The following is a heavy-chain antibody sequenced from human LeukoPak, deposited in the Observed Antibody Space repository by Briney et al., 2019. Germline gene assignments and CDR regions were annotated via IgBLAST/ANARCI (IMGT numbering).Heavy chain of an antibody. D-gene: IGHD3/OR15-3a*01. V-gene: IGHV3-69-1*01. CDR2: IGSDGKT. CDR1: GFTFSAYA. Sequence: GGSLRLSCEASGFTFSAYAMTWVRQAPGKGLEWVSSIGSDGKTHYSESVKGRFAISRDNAKNSLYLQMNSLRDEDTAVYYCARDDFYAFDIWGQGTMVTVSS. CDR3: ARDDFYAFDI. J-gene: IGHJ3*02.